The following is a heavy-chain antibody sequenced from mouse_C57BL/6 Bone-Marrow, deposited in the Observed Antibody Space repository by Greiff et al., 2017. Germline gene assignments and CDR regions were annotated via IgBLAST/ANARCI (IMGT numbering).Heavy chain of an antibody. V-gene: IGHV5-4*01. CDR1: GFTFSSYA. Sequence: EVQLKESGGGLVKPGGSLKLSCAASGFTFSSYAMSWVRQTPEKRLEWVATISDGGSYTYYPDNVKGRFTISRDNAKNNLYLQMSHLKSEDTAMYYCARAPDFYYFDYWGQGTTLTVSS. CDR2: ISDGGSYT. J-gene: IGHJ2*01. CDR3: ARAPDFYYFDY.